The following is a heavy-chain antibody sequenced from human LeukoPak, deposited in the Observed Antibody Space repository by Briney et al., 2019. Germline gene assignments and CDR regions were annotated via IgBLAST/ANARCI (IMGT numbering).Heavy chain of an antibody. Sequence: SVKVSCKASGGTFSSYAISWVRQAPGQGLEWMGGIIPIFGIANYAQKFQGRVTITADKSTSTAYMELSSLRSEDTAVYYCARKGTVTTPLYYYGMDVWGQGTTVTVSS. V-gene: IGHV1-69*10. CDR1: GGTFSSYA. CDR2: IIPIFGIA. D-gene: IGHD4-17*01. CDR3: ARKGTVTTPLYYYGMDV. J-gene: IGHJ6*02.